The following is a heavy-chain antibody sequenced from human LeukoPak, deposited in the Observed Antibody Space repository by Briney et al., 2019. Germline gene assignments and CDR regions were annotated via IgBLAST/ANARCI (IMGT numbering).Heavy chain of an antibody. CDR2: ISSNGGST. CDR3: VKWRYSSGWFPFDY. V-gene: IGHV3-64D*09. CDR1: GFTLSSYA. J-gene: IGHJ4*02. Sequence: PGGSLRLSCSASGFTLSSYAMHWVRQAPGKGLEYVSAISSNGGSTYYADSVKGRFTISRDNSKNTLYLQMSSLRAEDTAVYYCVKWRYSSGWFPFDYWGQGTLVTVSS. D-gene: IGHD6-19*01.